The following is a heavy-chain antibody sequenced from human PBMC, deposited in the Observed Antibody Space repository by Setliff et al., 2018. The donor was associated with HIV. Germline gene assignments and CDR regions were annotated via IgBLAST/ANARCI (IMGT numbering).Heavy chain of an antibody. CDR3: ARDRSSGWSKDWFDT. Sequence: SETLSLTCAVSGYSISSGYYWGWIRQPPGKGLEWIGSIYHSGTTYNPYLKSRVTMSVDTSKNQFSLRLTAVTAADTAMYHCARDRSSGWSKDWFDTWGQGILVTVSS. CDR2: IYHSGTT. CDR1: GYSISSGYY. J-gene: IGHJ5*02. D-gene: IGHD6-19*01. V-gene: IGHV4-38-2*02.